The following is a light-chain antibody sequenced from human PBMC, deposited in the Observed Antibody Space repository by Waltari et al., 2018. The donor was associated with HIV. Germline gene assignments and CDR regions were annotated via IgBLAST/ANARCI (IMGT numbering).Light chain of an antibody. CDR3: HQFHSVPHT. CDR1: QNLLHTFRNKDF. CDR2: WAS. Sequence: DIVMTQSPDSLAVSLGERVTINCKSSQNLLHTFRNKDFLAWSQQKPGQPPKLLIYWASTRDPGVPERFSGSGSGTDFTLTISSLQAEDVAVYYCHQFHSVPHTFGQGTKVEIK. J-gene: IGKJ2*01. V-gene: IGKV4-1*01.